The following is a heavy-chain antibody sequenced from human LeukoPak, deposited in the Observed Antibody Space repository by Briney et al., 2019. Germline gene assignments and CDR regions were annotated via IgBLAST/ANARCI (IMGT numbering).Heavy chain of an antibody. CDR1: GYTFTGYY. J-gene: IGHJ4*02. Sequence: WASVKVSCKASGYTFTGYYMHWVRQAPGQGLEWMGWINPKSGGTNYAEKSQGRVAMTRDTSISTAYMELSRLRSDDTAVYYCARYTGPDYWGQGTLVTVSS. D-gene: IGHD2-8*02. CDR2: INPKSGGT. CDR3: ARYTGPDY. V-gene: IGHV1-2*02.